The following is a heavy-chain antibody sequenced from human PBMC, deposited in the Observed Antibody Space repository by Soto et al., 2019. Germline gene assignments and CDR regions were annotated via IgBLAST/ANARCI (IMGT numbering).Heavy chain of an antibody. J-gene: IGHJ4*02. CDR2: IDPSDSYT. CDR1: GYSFTSYW. Sequence: GESLKISCKGSGYSFTSYWISWVRQMPGKGLEWMGRIDPSDSYTNYSPSFQGHVTISADKSISTAYLQWSSLKASDTAMYYCALLQAAAGDNDLTFDYWGQGTLVTVSS. V-gene: IGHV5-10-1*01. D-gene: IGHD6-13*01. CDR3: ALLQAAAGDNDLTFDY.